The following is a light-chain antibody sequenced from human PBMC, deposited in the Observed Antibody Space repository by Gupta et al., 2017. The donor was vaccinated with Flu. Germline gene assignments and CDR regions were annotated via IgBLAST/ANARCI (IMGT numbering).Light chain of an antibody. CDR2: GGS. CDR1: ETVRSTY. V-gene: IGKV3-20*01. CDR3: QHDGSSPRGT. J-gene: IGKJ3*01. Sequence: EIVLTQSPGTLSLSPRERATLSCRASETVRSTYLAWYQQKPGQPPRLLIYGGSTTATGIPDRFSGSGSGTDFTLTISRREPEDFAVYYCQHDGSSPRGTFGPGTKVDIK.